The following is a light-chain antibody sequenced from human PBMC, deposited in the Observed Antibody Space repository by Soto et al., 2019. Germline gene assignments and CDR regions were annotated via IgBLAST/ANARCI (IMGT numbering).Light chain of an antibody. CDR1: QTISSW. Sequence: DIQLTQSPSTQSGSVGERVTITCRASQTISSWLAWYQQKPGKAPKLLIYKASTLKSGVPSRFSGSGSGTEFTLTISSLQPDDFATYYCQHYNSYSEAFGQGTKVDIK. CDR3: QHYNSYSEA. V-gene: IGKV1-5*03. J-gene: IGKJ1*01. CDR2: KAS.